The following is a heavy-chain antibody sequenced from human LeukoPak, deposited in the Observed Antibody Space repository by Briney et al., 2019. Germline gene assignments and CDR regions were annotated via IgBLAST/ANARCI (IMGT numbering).Heavy chain of an antibody. CDR2: INSNGSST. Sequence: GGSLRLSCAASGFTSSSYWMHWVRQAPGKGLVWVSRINSNGSSTSYADSVKGRFTISRDNAKNTLYLQMNSLRAEDTAVYYCVLGVMCDYGFFAFDIWGQGTMVTVSS. CDR3: VLGVMCDYGFFAFDI. D-gene: IGHD4-17*01. V-gene: IGHV3-74*01. CDR1: GFTSSSYW. J-gene: IGHJ3*02.